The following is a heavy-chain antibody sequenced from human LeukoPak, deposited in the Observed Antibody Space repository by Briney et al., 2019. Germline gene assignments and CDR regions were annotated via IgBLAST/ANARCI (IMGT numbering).Heavy chain of an antibody. Sequence: PGGSLRLSCAASGFGFSKFLMNWVRQPPGKGLEWLAKINEGGSEAHYVDSVKGRFTISRDNANNSLFLQMSSLRVEDTAVYYCASGAHWGLGTLVIVSS. CDR3: ASGAH. CDR2: INEGGSEA. D-gene: IGHD4/OR15-4a*01. J-gene: IGHJ4*02. CDR1: GFGFSKFL. V-gene: IGHV3-7*03.